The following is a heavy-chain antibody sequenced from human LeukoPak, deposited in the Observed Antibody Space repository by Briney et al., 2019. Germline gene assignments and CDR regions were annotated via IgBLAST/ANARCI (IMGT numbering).Heavy chain of an antibody. Sequence: GGSLRLSCAASGFTFSSYAMSWVRQAPGKGLEWVSAISGSGGSTYYADSVKGRFTISRDNSKNTLYLQMNSLRAEDTAVYYWAKDSGSSSVSQEIDYWGQGTLVTVSS. CDR1: GFTFSSYA. CDR2: ISGSGGST. D-gene: IGHD6-13*01. CDR3: AKDSGSSSVSQEIDY. J-gene: IGHJ4*02. V-gene: IGHV3-23*01.